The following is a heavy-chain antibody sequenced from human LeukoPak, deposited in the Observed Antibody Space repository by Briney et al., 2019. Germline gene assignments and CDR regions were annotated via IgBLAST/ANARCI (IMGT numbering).Heavy chain of an antibody. J-gene: IGHJ6*02. CDR1: GGPISSSSYY. CDR3: ARHCNRYYYYYGMDV. V-gene: IGHV4-39*01. D-gene: IGHD1-14*01. CDR2: IYNSGST. Sequence: TSETLSLTCTLSGGPISSSSYYWGWIRQPPGKGLEWFGCIYNSGSTYYNQSLKSRVTISVDTSKNQFSLKLSSVTAADTAVYYCARHCNRYYYYYGMDVWGQGTTVTVSS.